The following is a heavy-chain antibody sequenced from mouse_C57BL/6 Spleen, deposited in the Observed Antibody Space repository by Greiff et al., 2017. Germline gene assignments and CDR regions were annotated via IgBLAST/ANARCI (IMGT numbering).Heavy chain of an antibody. J-gene: IGHJ1*03. CDR3: AGSGPYSNPGYWYFEV. D-gene: IGHD2-5*01. Sequence: QVQLQQSGAELVKPGASVKLSCKASGYTFTSYWMHWVKQRPGQGLEWIGMINPNSGSTNYNEKFKSKATLTVDKSSSTAYMQLSSLTSEDSAVDYCAGSGPYSNPGYWYFEVWGTGTTVTVSS. V-gene: IGHV1-64*01. CDR2: INPNSGST. CDR1: GYTFTSYW.